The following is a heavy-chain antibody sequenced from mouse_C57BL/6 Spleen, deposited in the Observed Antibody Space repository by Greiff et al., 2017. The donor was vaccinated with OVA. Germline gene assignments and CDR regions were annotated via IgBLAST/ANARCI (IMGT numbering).Heavy chain of an antibody. V-gene: IGHV1-53*01. CDR1: GYTFTSYW. D-gene: IGHD2-1*01. CDR3: AEVYSAWFAY. Sequence: QVQLQQPGTELVKPGASVKLSCTASGYTFTSYWMHWVKQRPGQGLEWIGNINPSNGGTNYNEKFKSKATLTVDKSSSTAYVQLSSLTSGDAAVYDCAEVYSAWFAYWGQGTLVTVSA. CDR2: INPSNGGT. J-gene: IGHJ3*01.